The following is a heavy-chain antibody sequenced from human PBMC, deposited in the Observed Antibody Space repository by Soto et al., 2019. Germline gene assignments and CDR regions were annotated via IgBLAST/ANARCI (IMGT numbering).Heavy chain of an antibody. V-gene: IGHV1-2*04. J-gene: IGHJ6*03. CDR1: GGTFSSYT. CDR3: ARGGIAATGTYYYYYMDV. D-gene: IGHD2-15*01. CDR2: INPSSGGT. Sequence: GASVKVSCKASGGTFSSYTISWVRQAPGQGLEWMGWINPSSGGTNYAQKFQGWVTMTRDTSISTAYMELSRLRSDDTAVYYCARGGIAATGTYYYYYMDVWGKGTTVTVSS.